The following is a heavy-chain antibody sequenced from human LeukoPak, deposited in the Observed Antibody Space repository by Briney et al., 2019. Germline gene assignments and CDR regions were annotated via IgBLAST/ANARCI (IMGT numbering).Heavy chain of an antibody. V-gene: IGHV1-24*01. Sequence: ASVKVSCKVSGYTLTELSMHWVRQAPGKGLEWMGGFDPEDGETIYAQKFQGRVTMTEDTSTDTAYMELSSLRSEDTAVYYCATDSSSGLDVDWFDPWGQGTLVTVSS. J-gene: IGHJ5*02. CDR2: FDPEDGET. CDR1: GYTLTELS. CDR3: ATDSSSGLDVDWFDP. D-gene: IGHD6-19*01.